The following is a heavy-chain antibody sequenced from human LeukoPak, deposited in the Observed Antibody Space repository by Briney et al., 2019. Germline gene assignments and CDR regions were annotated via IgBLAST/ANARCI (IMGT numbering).Heavy chain of an antibody. CDR3: AAVDYYNSSGPPSDY. V-gene: IGHV3-48*03. J-gene: IGHJ4*02. CDR2: ISSSGSTI. D-gene: IGHD3-22*01. CDR1: GFTFSSYE. Sequence: GGSLRLSCAASGFTFSSYEMNWVPQAPGKGLERVSYISSSGSTIYYADSVKGRFTIYRDNTKNSLYLQMNSLRAEDTSVYYCAAVDYYNSSGPPSDYWGQGTLVTVSS.